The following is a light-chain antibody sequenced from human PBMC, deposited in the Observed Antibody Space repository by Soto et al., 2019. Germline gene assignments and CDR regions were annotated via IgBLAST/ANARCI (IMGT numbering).Light chain of an antibody. CDR2: DVS. CDR3: CLYAVTFYV. V-gene: IGLV2-11*01. CDR1: SSDVGTYDF. J-gene: IGLJ1*01. Sequence: QSALTQPRSVSGSPGQSVTISCTGTSSDVGTYDFVSWYQQHPGKAPRLMIFDVSERPSGVPDRFSDSKSGNAASLTISGLQAEDEADYYCCLYAVTFYVFGTGTKVTVL.